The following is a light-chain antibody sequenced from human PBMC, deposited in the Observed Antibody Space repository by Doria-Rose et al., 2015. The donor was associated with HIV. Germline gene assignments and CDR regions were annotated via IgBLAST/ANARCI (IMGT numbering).Light chain of an antibody. CDR3: QQSYSTPLT. Sequence: DIRVTQSPSSLSASVGDRVTITCRASQSTGSFLNWYQQRPGKAPKLLIHAASSLQNVLPSRFSGSGSGTDFTLTISSLQPEDFATYFCQQSYSTPLTFGGGTKVEIK. J-gene: IGKJ4*01. CDR1: QSTGSF. CDR2: AAS. V-gene: IGKV1-39*01.